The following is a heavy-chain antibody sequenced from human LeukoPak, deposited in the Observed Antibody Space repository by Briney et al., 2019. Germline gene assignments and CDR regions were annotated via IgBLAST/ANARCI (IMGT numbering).Heavy chain of an antibody. CDR2: IYYSGST. CDR1: GGSISSYY. Sequence: PSETLSLTCTVSGGSISSYYWSWIRQPPGKGLEWIGYIYYSGSTNYNPSLKSRVTISVDTSKNQFSLKLSSVTAADTAVYYCARVAYYYGSGSYYPYYFDYWGQGTLVTVSS. J-gene: IGHJ4*02. V-gene: IGHV4-59*01. CDR3: ARVAYYYGSGSYYPYYFDY. D-gene: IGHD3-10*01.